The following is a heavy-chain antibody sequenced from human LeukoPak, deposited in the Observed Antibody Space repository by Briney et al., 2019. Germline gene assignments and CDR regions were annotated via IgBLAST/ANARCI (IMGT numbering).Heavy chain of an antibody. D-gene: IGHD4-17*01. Sequence: GGSLRLSCSASGFTFSGSAMHWVRQASGKGLEWVGRIRSKTNNYATAYAASVKGRFIISRDDSMNTAYLQMNSLKTEDTAVYYCTSGLSVLRSNNTPVDYWGQGTLVTVSS. CDR3: TSGLSVLRSNNTPVDY. J-gene: IGHJ4*02. CDR2: IRSKTNNYAT. CDR1: GFTFSGSA. V-gene: IGHV3-73*01.